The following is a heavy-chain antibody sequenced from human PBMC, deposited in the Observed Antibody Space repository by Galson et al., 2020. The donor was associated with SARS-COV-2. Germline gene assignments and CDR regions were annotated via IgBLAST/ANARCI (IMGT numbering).Heavy chain of an antibody. V-gene: IGHV3-13*01. Sequence: GGSLRLSCAASGFTFSSYDMHWVSQPTGKRLEWVSAIDTAAYTYYTDSVKGRFTISRENAKKSLYLQMNSLRAEDTAVYYCAKIAATGDAFDIWGQGTMVSVSS. CDR1: GFTFSSYD. CDR2: IDTAAYT. D-gene: IGHD6-13*01. J-gene: IGHJ3*02. CDR3: AKIAATGDAFDI.